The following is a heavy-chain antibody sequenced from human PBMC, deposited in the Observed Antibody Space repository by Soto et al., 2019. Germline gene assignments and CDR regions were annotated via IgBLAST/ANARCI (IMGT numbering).Heavy chain of an antibody. Sequence: QVQLVESGGGVVQPGRSLRLSCAASGFTFSSYGMHWVRQAPGKGLEWVAVISYDGSNKYYADSVKGRFTISRDNSKNTLYLQVNSLRAEDTAVYYCAKDGEGGSSSWYEPTYYFDYWGQGTLVTVSS. V-gene: IGHV3-30*18. CDR2: ISYDGSNK. CDR1: GFTFSSYG. J-gene: IGHJ4*02. D-gene: IGHD6-13*01. CDR3: AKDGEGGSSSWYEPTYYFDY.